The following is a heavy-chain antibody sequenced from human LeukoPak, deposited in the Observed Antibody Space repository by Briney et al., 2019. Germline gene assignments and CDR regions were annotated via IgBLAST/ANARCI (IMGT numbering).Heavy chain of an antibody. V-gene: IGHV6-1*01. Sequence: SQTLSLTCAISGDSASSTSAACNWIRQSPSRGLEWLGRTYFRSQWYSDYAVSVRGRISINADTSKNQFSLQLNSVTPEDTAIYFCARYTYTFYLDYWGQGTVVTVSS. CDR1: GDSASSTSAA. D-gene: IGHD2/OR15-2a*01. J-gene: IGHJ4*02. CDR3: ARYTYTFYLDY. CDR2: TYFRSQWYS.